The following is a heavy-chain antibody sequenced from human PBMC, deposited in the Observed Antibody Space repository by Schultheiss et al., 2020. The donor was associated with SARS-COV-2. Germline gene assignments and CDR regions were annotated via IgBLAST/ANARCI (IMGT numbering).Heavy chain of an antibody. CDR2: ISGSGGST. CDR3: AKGTYYDFWSGYYGGEYFQH. D-gene: IGHD3-3*01. CDR1: GFTFSSYA. J-gene: IGHJ1*01. V-gene: IGHV3-23*01. Sequence: GGSLRLSCAASGFTFSSYAMSWVRQAPGKGLEWVSAISGSGGSTYYADSVKGRFTISRDNSKNTLYLQMNSLRAEDTAVYYCAKGTYYDFWSGYYGGEYFQHWGQGTLVTVSS.